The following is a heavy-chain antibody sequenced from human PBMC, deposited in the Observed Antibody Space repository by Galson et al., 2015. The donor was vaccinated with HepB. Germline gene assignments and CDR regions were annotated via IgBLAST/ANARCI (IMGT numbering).Heavy chain of an antibody. CDR1: GYTFTSYH. J-gene: IGHJ6*02. D-gene: IGHD2-15*01. Sequence: SVKVSCKASGYTFTSYHLHWMRQAPGQRLEWMGLINPSGGSTSYAQRFQGRVIMTRDTSTSTVYMELSSLRSEDTAVYYCARSDCSSSSCSLGDYYYGMDVWGQGTTVTVS. CDR3: ARSDCSSSSCSLGDYYYGMDV. CDR2: INPSGGST. V-gene: IGHV1-46*01.